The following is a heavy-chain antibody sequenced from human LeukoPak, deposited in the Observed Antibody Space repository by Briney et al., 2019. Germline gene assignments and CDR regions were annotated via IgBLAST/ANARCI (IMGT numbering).Heavy chain of an antibody. CDR3: ARQKCSSTSCLTKNAFDI. CDR2: IYTSGST. Sequence: SETLSLTCAVYGGSFSGYYWSWIRQPPGKGLEWIGYIYTSGSTNYSPSLKSRVTISIGTSKNQFSLKLSSVTAADTAVYYCARQKCSSTSCLTKNAFDIWGQGTMVTVSS. V-gene: IGHV4-4*09. CDR1: GGSFSGYY. J-gene: IGHJ3*02. D-gene: IGHD2-2*01.